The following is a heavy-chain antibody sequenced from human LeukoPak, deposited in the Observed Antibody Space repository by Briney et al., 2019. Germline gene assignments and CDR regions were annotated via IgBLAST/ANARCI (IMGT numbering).Heavy chain of an antibody. D-gene: IGHD2-15*01. CDR2: IRYDGSNK. Sequence: GGSLRLSCAASGFTFSGYGMHWVRQAAGKGLEWVAFIRYDGSNKYYADSVKGRFTISRDNSKNTLYLQMNSLRPEDTAVYYCARRPEDCCGNSCYTAPDYWGQGTLVTVSS. J-gene: IGHJ4*02. V-gene: IGHV3-30*02. CDR3: ARRPEDCCGNSCYTAPDY. CDR1: GFTFSGYG.